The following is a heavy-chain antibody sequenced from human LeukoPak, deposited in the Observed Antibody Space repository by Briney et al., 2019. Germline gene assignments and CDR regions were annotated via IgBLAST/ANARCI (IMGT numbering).Heavy chain of an antibody. J-gene: IGHJ5*02. Sequence: PSETPSLTCTVSGGSISSYYWSWIRQPPGKGLGWIGYIYYTGDTNYNPSLKSRVTISVDTSKNQFSLKLTSVTAADTAVYFCARGYSATYGRFDPWGQGTLVTVSS. V-gene: IGHV4-59*01. CDR3: ARGYSATYGRFDP. CDR1: GGSISSYY. CDR2: IYYTGDT. D-gene: IGHD1-26*01.